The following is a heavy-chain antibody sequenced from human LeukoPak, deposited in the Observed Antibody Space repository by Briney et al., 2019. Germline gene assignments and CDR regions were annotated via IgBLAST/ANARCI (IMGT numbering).Heavy chain of an antibody. CDR1: GFTFDDYA. Sequence: GGSLRLSCAASGFTFDDYAMHWVRQAPGKGLEWVSGISWNSGSIGYADSVKGRFTISRDNAKNSLYLQMNSLRVEDTTVYYCAKGSGNYYFDYWGQGTLVTVSS. V-gene: IGHV3-9*01. D-gene: IGHD1-26*01. CDR2: ISWNSGSI. J-gene: IGHJ4*02. CDR3: AKGSGNYYFDY.